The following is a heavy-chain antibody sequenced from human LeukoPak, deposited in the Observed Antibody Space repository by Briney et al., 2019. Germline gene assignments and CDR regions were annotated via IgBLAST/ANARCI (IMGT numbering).Heavy chain of an antibody. CDR3: ARLVFICGGDCPRGEAFDY. CDR1: GFTFSSYA. J-gene: IGHJ4*02. V-gene: IGHV3-30-3*01. D-gene: IGHD2-21*02. Sequence: GGSLRLSCAASGFTFSSYAMHWVRQAPGKGLEWVAVISYDGSNKYYADSVKRRFTISRDNSKNTLYLQMNSLRAEDTAVYCCARLVFICGGDCPRGEAFDYWGQGTLVTVSS. CDR2: ISYDGSNK.